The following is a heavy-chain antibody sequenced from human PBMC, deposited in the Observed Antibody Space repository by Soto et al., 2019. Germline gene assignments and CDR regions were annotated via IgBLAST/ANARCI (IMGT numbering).Heavy chain of an antibody. D-gene: IGHD2-21*01. CDR1: EFTFSNYD. CDR3: ASEFLSRWEV. Sequence: PWGSLRLSCAASEFTFSNYDMHWVRQAPGKGLEWVSVISYYVSKKNYADSVKGRFTISRDNSKNSLYLQMNSLRADDTAVYYCASEFLSRWEVWGQGNTVIVSS. CDR2: ISYYVSKK. J-gene: IGHJ6*02. V-gene: IGHV3-30-3*01.